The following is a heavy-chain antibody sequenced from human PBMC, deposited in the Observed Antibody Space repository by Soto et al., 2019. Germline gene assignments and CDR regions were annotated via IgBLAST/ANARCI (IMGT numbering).Heavy chain of an antibody. J-gene: IGHJ6*02. CDR2: ISYDGSNK. V-gene: IGHV3-30*03. CDR3: ATDRNGMGATNDYYYYGMDV. CDR1: GFTFSSYG. Sequence: PGGSLRLSCAASGFTFSSYGMHWVRQAPGKGLEWVAVISYDGSNKYYADSVKGRFTISRDNSKNTLYLQMNSLRAEDTAVYYCATDRNGMGATNDYYYYGMDVWGQGTTVTVSS. D-gene: IGHD1-26*01.